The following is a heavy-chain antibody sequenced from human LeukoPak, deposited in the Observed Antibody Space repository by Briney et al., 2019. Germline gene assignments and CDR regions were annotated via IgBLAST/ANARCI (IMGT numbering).Heavy chain of an antibody. J-gene: IGHJ4*02. CDR2: MNLNSGNT. CDR1: AYTFSIHD. D-gene: IGHD6-13*01. V-gene: IGHV1-8*03. Sequence: ASVTVSFTSSAYTFSIHDINWVRHATGQGLEWMGWMNLNSGNTAYAQKFQGRINITRDTSISTAYMELSSLRSEDTAVYYCARRKVAGGMPVGYWGQGTPVTVSS. CDR3: ARRKVAGGMPVGY.